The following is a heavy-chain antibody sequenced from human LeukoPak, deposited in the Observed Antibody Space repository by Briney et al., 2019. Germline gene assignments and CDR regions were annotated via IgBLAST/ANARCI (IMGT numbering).Heavy chain of an antibody. CDR2: IYYSGST. V-gene: IGHV4-39*07. D-gene: IGHD6-6*01. Sequence: PSETLSLTCTVSGGSISSSSYYWGWIRQPPGKGLEWIGSIYYSGSTYYNPSLKSRVTISVDTSKNQFSLKLSTVTAADTAVYYCARDPLGVAARTQTWGQGTLVTVSS. J-gene: IGHJ5*02. CDR1: GGSISSSSYY. CDR3: ARDPLGVAARTQT.